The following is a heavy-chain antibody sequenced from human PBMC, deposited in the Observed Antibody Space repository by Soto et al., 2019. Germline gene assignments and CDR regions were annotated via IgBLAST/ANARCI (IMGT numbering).Heavy chain of an antibody. J-gene: IGHJ5*02. V-gene: IGHV4-59*01. CDR3: AREENSNYRGWFDP. Sequence: QVQLQESGPGLVKPSETLSLTCTVSGGSISRYYGSWIRQPQGRGLEWIGYIYYSGSTNYNPSLTSRVTISVDTAKKQSALKLSSVTAADTAVYYCAREENSNYRGWFDPWGQGTLVTVSS. CDR1: GGSISRYY. CDR2: IYYSGST. D-gene: IGHD4-4*01.